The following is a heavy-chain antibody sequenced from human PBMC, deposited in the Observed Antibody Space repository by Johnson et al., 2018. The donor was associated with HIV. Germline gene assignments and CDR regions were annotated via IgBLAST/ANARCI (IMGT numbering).Heavy chain of an antibody. CDR3: AKAGNGDAFDI. CDR1: GFTFSSYG. CDR2: IWYDGSNK. J-gene: IGHJ3*02. V-gene: IGHV3-33*06. Sequence: QVQLVESGGGVVQPGRSLRLSCAASGFTFSSYGMHWVRQAPGKGLEWVATIWYDGSNKYNVDSVKGRFTISRDNSKNTLYLQMNSLRAEDTAVYYCAKAGNGDAFDIWGQGTMVTVSS. D-gene: IGHD4-23*01.